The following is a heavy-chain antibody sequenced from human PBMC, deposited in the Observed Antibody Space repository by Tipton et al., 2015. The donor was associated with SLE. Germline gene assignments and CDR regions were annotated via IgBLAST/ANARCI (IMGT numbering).Heavy chain of an antibody. CDR3: ARVSSSTWYGNRFDP. Sequence: TLSLTCTVSGGSVSSPIDYWSWIRQPPGKGLEWIGEINHSGSTNYNPSLKSRVTISVDTSKNQFSLNLDSVTAADTAVYYCARVSSSTWYGNRFDPWGQGTLVTVSS. J-gene: IGHJ5*02. V-gene: IGHV4-39*07. CDR1: GGSVSSPIDY. CDR2: INHSGST. D-gene: IGHD6-13*01.